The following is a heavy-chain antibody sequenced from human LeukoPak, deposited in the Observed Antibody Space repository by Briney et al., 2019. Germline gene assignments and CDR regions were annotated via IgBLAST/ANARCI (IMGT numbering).Heavy chain of an antibody. CDR3: ARHLRLNGSGSYYKGKFDY. J-gene: IGHJ4*02. CDR2: IYYSGST. CDR1: GGSISSSSYY. D-gene: IGHD3-10*01. V-gene: IGHV4-39*01. Sequence: SETLSLTCTVSGGSISSSSYYWGWIRQPPGKGLEGIVSIYYSGSTYYNPSLKSRVTISVDTSKNQFSLKLSSVTAADTAVYYCARHLRLNGSGSYYKGKFDYWGQGTLVTVSS.